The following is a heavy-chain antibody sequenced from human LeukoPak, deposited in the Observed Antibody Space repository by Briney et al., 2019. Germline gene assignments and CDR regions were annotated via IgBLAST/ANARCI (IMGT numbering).Heavy chain of an antibody. CDR3: ARPITIFGPSDAFDI. J-gene: IGHJ3*02. D-gene: IGHD3-3*01. CDR1: GFTFSSYS. Sequence: GGSLRLSCAASGFTFSSYSMNWVRQASGKGLEWVSYISSSSSTIYYADSVKGRFTISRDNAKNSLYLQMNSLRAEDTAVYYCARPITIFGPSDAFDIWGQGTMVTVPS. V-gene: IGHV3-48*04. CDR2: ISSSSSTI.